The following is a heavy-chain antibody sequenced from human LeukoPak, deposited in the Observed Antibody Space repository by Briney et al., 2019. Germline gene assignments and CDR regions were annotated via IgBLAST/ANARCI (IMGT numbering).Heavy chain of an antibody. V-gene: IGHV1-24*01. D-gene: IGHD5-18*01. Sequence: GASVKVSCKVSGYTLTELSIHWVRQAPGKGLEWMGGFDPEDGETIYAQKFQGRVTMTEDTSTDTAYMELSSLRSEDTAVYYCATDFGYSYGYFDYWGQGTLVTVSS. CDR3: ATDFGYSYGYFDY. J-gene: IGHJ4*02. CDR1: GYTLTELS. CDR2: FDPEDGET.